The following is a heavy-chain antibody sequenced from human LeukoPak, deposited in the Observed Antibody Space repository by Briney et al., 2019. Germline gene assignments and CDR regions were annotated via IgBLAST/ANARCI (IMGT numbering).Heavy chain of an antibody. J-gene: IGHJ4*02. Sequence: PGGSLRLSCAASGFTLSSYWMHWARQAPGKGLEWVSVIYSGDTTFNADSVRGKFTISRDNSKNTLYLQMNSLRAEDTAVYYCASILRSSSGYYFDYWGQGTLVTVSS. V-gene: IGHV3-66*01. CDR2: IYSGDTT. CDR1: GFTLSSYW. D-gene: IGHD3-10*01. CDR3: ASILRSSSGYYFDY.